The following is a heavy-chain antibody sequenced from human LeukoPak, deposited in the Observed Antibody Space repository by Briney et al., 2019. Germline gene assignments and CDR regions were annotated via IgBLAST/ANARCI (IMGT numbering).Heavy chain of an antibody. J-gene: IGHJ4*02. V-gene: IGHV1-2*02. Sequence: ASGFTFSTFGMHWVRQAPGQGLEWMGWINPNSGGTNFAQKFQGRVTMTSDTSISTVYMELSSLKSDDTAMYYCAREAYTVATPLGYWGQGALVTVSS. D-gene: IGHD5-12*01. CDR1: GFTFSTFG. CDR2: INPNSGGT. CDR3: AREAYTVATPLGY.